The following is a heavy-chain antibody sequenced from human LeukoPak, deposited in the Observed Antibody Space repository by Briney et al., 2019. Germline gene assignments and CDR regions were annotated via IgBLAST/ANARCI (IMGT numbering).Heavy chain of an antibody. V-gene: IGHV3-21*01. CDR2: ISSSSSYI. J-gene: IGHJ4*02. Sequence: GGSLRLSCAASGFTFRSYSMNWVRQAPGKGLEWVSSISSSSSYIYYADSVKGRFTISRDNAKNSLYLQMNSLRAEDTAVYYCARVYDILTGYYPPDYWGQGTLVTVSS. CDR1: GFTFRSYS. D-gene: IGHD3-9*01. CDR3: ARVYDILTGYYPPDY.